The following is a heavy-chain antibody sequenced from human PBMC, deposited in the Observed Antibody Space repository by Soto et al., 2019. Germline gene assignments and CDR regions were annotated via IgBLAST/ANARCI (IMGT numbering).Heavy chain of an antibody. CDR1: GGSIRGYY. V-gene: IGHV4-59*08. J-gene: IGHJ3*02. CDR3: GRQWGTDGFDI. Sequence: SETLSLTCTVSGGSIRGYYWSWIRQPPGKGLEWIGYIYYSGSTNYNPSLKSRVTISVDTSKNQFSLKLSSVTAADTAVYYCGRQWGTDGFDIWGQGTMVTVSS. D-gene: IGHD1-1*01. CDR2: IYYSGST.